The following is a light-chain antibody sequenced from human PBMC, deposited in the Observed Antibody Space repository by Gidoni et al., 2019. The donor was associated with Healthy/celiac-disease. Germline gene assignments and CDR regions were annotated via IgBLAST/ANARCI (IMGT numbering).Light chain of an antibody. Sequence: QSALTQPASVSGSPGQSITISCPGTSSDVGSYTLVSWYQQHPGKAPKLMIYEVSKRPSGVSNRFSGSKSGNTASLTISGLQAEDEADYYCCSYAGSSNVFGTGTKVTVL. J-gene: IGLJ1*01. CDR3: CSYAGSSNV. CDR2: EVS. V-gene: IGLV2-23*02. CDR1: SSDVGSYTL.